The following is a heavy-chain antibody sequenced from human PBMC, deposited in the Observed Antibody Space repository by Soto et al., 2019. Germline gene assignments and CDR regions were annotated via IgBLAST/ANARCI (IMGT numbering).Heavy chain of an antibody. J-gene: IGHJ4*02. D-gene: IGHD3-22*01. Sequence: GGSLRLSCAVTGFTVSSRFMSWVRQAPGKGLEWMSVIYSDGSTYYADSERGRFIISRDSSKNTLYLQMNSLRAEDTAVYYFAKLYLQYYYDSSGPRSSPGDYWGQGTLVTVSS. CDR2: IYSDGST. CDR1: GFTVSSRF. CDR3: AKLYLQYYYDSSGPRSSPGDY. V-gene: IGHV3-66*04.